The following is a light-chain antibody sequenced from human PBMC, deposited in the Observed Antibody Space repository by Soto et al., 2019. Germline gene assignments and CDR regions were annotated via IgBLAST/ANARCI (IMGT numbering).Light chain of an antibody. CDR3: QQYSSYPWT. CDR1: QSIGGW. CDR2: DAP. J-gene: IGKJ1*01. Sequence: DTQMTQSPSTLSASVGDRVTITCRASQSIGGWLAWYQQKPGKAPKLLIYDAPSLESGVPSRLSSSGSGTDFTLTISSLQPDKFATYYCQQYSSYPWTFGQGTKVEIK. V-gene: IGKV1-5*01.